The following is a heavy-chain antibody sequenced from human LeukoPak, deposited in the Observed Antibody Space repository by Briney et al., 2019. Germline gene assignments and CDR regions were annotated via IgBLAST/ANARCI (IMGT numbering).Heavy chain of an antibody. CDR2: INPNSGGT. CDR3: ARAYTGFEAFDY. D-gene: IGHD5-12*01. V-gene: IGHV1-2*02. J-gene: IGHJ4*02. Sequence: ASVKVSCKASGYTFTGYYMHWVRQAPGQGLEWMGWINPNSGGTNYAQKFQDRVTMTRDTSISTAYMELSRLRSDDKAMYFCARAYTGFEAFDYWGQGTLVTVSS. CDR1: GYTFTGYY.